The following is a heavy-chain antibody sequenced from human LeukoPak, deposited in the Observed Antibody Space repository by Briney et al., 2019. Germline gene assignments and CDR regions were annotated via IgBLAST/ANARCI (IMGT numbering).Heavy chain of an antibody. J-gene: IGHJ4*02. CDR2: IYSGGST. CDR3: ASGGTTVAQRFDY. V-gene: IGHV3-66*01. D-gene: IGHD4-23*01. CDR1: GFTVSSNY. Sequence: SGGSLRLSCAASGFTVSSNYMSWVRQAPGKGLEWVSVIYSGGSTYYADSVKGRFTISRDNSKNTLYLQMNSLRAEDTAVYYCASGGTTVAQRFDYWGQGTLVTVSS.